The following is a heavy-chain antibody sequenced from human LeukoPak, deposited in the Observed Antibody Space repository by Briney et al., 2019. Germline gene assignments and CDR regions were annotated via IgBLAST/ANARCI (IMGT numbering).Heavy chain of an antibody. Sequence: SEALSLTCAVYGGSFSGYYWSWIRQPPGKGLEWIGEINHSGSTKYNPYLKSRVTISVDTSKNQFSLKLSSVTAADTAVYYCASSGSSPPRDYCGQGTLVTVSS. CDR3: ASSGSSPPRDY. J-gene: IGHJ4*02. D-gene: IGHD1-26*01. CDR1: GGSFSGYY. CDR2: INHSGST. V-gene: IGHV4-34*01.